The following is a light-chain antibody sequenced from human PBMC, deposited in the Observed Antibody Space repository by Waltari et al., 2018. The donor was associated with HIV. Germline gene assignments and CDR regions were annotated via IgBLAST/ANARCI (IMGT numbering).Light chain of an antibody. CDR3: QQYYSYRS. V-gene: IGKV1-5*03. Sequence: DVQMTQSPSTLSASVGDRVTITCRASQSIDNWLAWYQQKPGKAPKLLIDRTSYLESGAPSRFGGSGSGTEFTLTISSLQPDDFATYYCQQYYSYRSFGQGTKLEIK. CDR2: RTS. CDR1: QSIDNW. J-gene: IGKJ1*01.